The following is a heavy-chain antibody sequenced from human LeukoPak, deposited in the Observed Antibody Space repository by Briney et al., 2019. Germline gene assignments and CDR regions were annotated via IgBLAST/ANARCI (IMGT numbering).Heavy chain of an antibody. J-gene: IGHJ4*02. V-gene: IGHV1-18*01. D-gene: IGHD3-16*01. CDR2: ISPYNGDT. Sequence: GASVKVSCKTSGYTFKNNGISWVRQGPGQGLEWMGWISPYNGDTNYAQGLQDRVTMTTETSTNTAYMDLRSLTSDDTAVYYCVRDGQLGELFGYWGQGTLVTVSS. CDR1: GYTFKNNG. CDR3: VRDGQLGELFGY.